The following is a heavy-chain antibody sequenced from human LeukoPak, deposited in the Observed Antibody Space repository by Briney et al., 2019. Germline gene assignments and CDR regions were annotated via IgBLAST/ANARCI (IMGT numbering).Heavy chain of an antibody. CDR1: GGSISSSSYY. CDR2: IYYSGST. Sequence: SETLSLTCTVSGGSISSSSYYWGWIRQPPGKGLEWIGSIYYSGSTYYNPSLKSRVTISVDTSKNQFSLKLSSVTAADTAVYHCTRVVTSFHQDFDYWGQGTLVTVSS. CDR3: TRVVTSFHQDFDY. D-gene: IGHD2-21*02. V-gene: IGHV4-39*07. J-gene: IGHJ4*02.